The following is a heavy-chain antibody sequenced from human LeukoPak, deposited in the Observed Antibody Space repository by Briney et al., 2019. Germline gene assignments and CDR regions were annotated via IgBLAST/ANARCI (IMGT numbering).Heavy chain of an antibody. CDR2: IYYSGST. Sequence: PSETLSLTCTVSAGPISNYYWSWIRQPPGKGLEWIGYIYYSGSTNYNPSLKSRVTISVDASKNHFSLKLNSVTAADTAVYYCARGAAHYYFDSWGQGTLVTVSS. D-gene: IGHD6-13*01. CDR1: AGPISNYY. CDR3: ARGAAHYYFDS. J-gene: IGHJ4*02. V-gene: IGHV4-59*01.